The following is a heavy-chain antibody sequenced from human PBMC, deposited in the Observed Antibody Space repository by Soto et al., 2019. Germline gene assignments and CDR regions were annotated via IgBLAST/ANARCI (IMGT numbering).Heavy chain of an antibody. D-gene: IGHD3-10*01. CDR3: SHRRVYSGMWFDP. CDR2: IYWSTER. CDR1: GFALTTGGLG. Sequence: QITLKESGPTLVKPTQTLTLTCTFSGFALTTGGLGVAWLRQPPGMALEWLADIYWSTERNYSPSLSDRATSTRDTSKHQVVLIVTNVNPVDTGTYSCSHRRVYSGMWFDPWGHGILVTVSS. J-gene: IGHJ5*02. V-gene: IGHV2-5*01.